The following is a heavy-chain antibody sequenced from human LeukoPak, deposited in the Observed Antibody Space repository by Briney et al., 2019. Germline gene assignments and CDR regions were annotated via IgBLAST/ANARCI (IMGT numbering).Heavy chain of an antibody. CDR2: IIPILGIA. J-gene: IGHJ5*02. V-gene: IGHV1-69*04. CDR3: ASELAYCGGDCYGPAGWFDP. Sequence: SVKVSCKASGGTFSSYAISWVRQAPGRGLEWMGRIIPILGIANYAQKFQGRVTITADKSTSTACMELSSLRSEDTAVYYCASELAYCGGDCYGPAGWFDPWGQGTLVTVSS. CDR1: GGTFSSYA. D-gene: IGHD2-21*02.